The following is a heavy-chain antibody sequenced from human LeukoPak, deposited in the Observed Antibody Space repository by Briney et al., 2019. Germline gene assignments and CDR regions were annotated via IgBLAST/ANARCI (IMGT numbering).Heavy chain of an antibody. J-gene: IGHJ4*02. CDR1: GFTVSTNS. V-gene: IGHV3-53*01. CDR3: ARDKRGGHGFFDF. Sequence: GGSLRLSCAASGFTVSTNSMAWVRQAPGKGLQWDSVIDSDGATYYADSVRGRFTISRDNSKNTLYLQMNNLRAEDTAVYYCARDKRGGHGFFDFWGQGTLVSVSS. D-gene: IGHD3-10*01. CDR2: IDSDGAT.